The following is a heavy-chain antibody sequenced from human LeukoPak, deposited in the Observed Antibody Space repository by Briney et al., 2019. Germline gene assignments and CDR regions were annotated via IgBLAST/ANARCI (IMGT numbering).Heavy chain of an antibody. Sequence: PSETLSLTCTVSGGSISSYYWSWIRQPPGKGLEWIGYIYYSGSTNYNPSLKSRVTISVDASKNQFSLRLSSVTAADTAVYYCAGGYCSGGSCHIYSYYDYGMDVWGQGTTVTVSS. V-gene: IGHV4-59*01. CDR1: GGSISSYY. CDR2: IYYSGST. J-gene: IGHJ6*02. CDR3: AGGYCSGGSCHIYSYYDYGMDV. D-gene: IGHD2-15*01.